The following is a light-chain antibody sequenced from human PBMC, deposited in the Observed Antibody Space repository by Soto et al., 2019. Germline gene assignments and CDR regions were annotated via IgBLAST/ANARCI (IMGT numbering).Light chain of an antibody. CDR2: GAS. Sequence: IVMTQSPATLSVSPGERSTLSCMASQSVSSNLAWYQQKPCQAPRLLIYGASTRATGIPARFSGSGSGTEFTLTISSLQSEDFAVYYCQQYNNWPPITVGQGTRLEIK. J-gene: IGKJ5*01. V-gene: IGKV3-15*01. CDR3: QQYNNWPPIT. CDR1: QSVSSN.